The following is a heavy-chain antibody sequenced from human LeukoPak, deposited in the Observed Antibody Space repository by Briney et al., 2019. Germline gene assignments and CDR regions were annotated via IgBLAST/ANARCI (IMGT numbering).Heavy chain of an antibody. Sequence: SVTVSCTASGGTFSSYAISWVRQAPGQGLEWMGGIIPIFGTANYAQKFQGRVTITADESTSTAYMELSSLRSEDTAVYYCAREYGDYLDYWGQGTLVTVSS. CDR1: GGTFSSYA. CDR2: IIPIFGTA. D-gene: IGHD4-17*01. CDR3: AREYGDYLDY. J-gene: IGHJ4*02. V-gene: IGHV1-69*13.